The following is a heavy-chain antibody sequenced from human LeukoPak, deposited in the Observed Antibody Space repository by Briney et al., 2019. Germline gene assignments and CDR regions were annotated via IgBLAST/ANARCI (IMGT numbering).Heavy chain of an antibody. V-gene: IGHV1-69*13. CDR1: GGTFSSYA. CDR3: AKLYFGELSGADY. J-gene: IGHJ4*02. D-gene: IGHD3-10*01. Sequence: SVKVSCKASGGTFSSYAISWVRQAPGQGLEWMGGIIPIFGTANYAQKFQGRVTITADESTSTAYMELSSLRAEDTAVYYCAKLYFGELSGADYWGQGTLVTVSS. CDR2: IIPIFGTA.